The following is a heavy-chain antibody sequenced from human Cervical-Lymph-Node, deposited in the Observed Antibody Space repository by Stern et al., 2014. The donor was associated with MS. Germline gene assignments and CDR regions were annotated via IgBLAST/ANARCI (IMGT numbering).Heavy chain of an antibody. Sequence: QVQLVESGGGVVQPGRSLTLYCAASGFRLSNSAMHWVRQAPGKGLEWVAVMSFVGGNKKYGDSVKGRFSISRDMANNTLFLQMNSLRLEDTAVYYCMGVGDAMHVWGQGTTVIVSS. CDR2: MSFVGGNK. V-gene: IGHV3-30*03. J-gene: IGHJ6*02. CDR1: GFRLSNSA. CDR3: MGVGDAMHV.